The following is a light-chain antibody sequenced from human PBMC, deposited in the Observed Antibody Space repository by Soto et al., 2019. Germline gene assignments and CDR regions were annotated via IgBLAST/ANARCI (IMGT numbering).Light chain of an antibody. CDR2: DAS. CDR3: QQRNKWPPVT. Sequence: ESVLTQSPATLSLSPGERATLSCRASPSVSNSLAWYQHKPGQAPRLLIYDASNRATGVPTRFSGSGSGTDFTLTISSLEPEDFAVYYCQQRNKWPPVTFGGVTRLEIK. V-gene: IGKV3-11*01. CDR1: PSVSNS. J-gene: IGKJ4*01.